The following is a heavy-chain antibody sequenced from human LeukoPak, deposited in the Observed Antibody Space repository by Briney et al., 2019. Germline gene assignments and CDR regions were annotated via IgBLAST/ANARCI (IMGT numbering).Heavy chain of an antibody. CDR2: INPSGGST. CDR3: ARDAEDTMIVVSRQGYVDL. Sequence: GASVKVACKASCYTFTSYYMHWVRQAPGQGLEWMGIINPSGGSTSYAQKFQGRVTMTRDTSTSTVYMELSSLRFEDTAVYYCARDAEDTMIVVSRQGYVDLWGRGTLVTVSS. V-gene: IGHV1-46*01. CDR1: CYTFTSYY. J-gene: IGHJ2*01. D-gene: IGHD3-22*01.